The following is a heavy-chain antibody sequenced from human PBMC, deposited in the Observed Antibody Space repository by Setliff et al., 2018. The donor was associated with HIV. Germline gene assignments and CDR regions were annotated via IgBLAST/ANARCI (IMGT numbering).Heavy chain of an antibody. CDR2: INPSGGST. J-gene: IGHJ4*02. CDR3: ASWGRGFGY. V-gene: IGHV1-46*01. D-gene: IGHD3-10*01. Sequence: GASVKVSCKASGYTFTDYHMHGVRQAPGQGLEWMGIINPSGGSTSYALKFQDRVTMTRDTSTSTVYMEMRSLTSEDTAMYYCASWGRGFGYWGQGTLVTVSS. CDR1: GYTFTDYH.